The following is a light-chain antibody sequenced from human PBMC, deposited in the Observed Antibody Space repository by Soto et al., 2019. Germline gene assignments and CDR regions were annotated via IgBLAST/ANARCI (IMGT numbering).Light chain of an antibody. CDR2: NVN. CDR1: SSDVGSYDY. Sequence: QSALVQPPSVSGSPGQSVTISCTGTSSDVGSYDYVSWYQQHPGTVPKPMIYNVNTQPSGVPDRFSGSKSGNTASMTISGLQAEDEADYYCGSYTSSATYVYGDGTKVTV. J-gene: IGLJ1*01. V-gene: IGLV2-18*02. CDR3: GSYTSSATYV.